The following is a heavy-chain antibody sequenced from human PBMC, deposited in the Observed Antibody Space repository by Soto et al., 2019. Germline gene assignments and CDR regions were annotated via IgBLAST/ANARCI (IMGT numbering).Heavy chain of an antibody. D-gene: IGHD6-13*01. CDR2: IIPIFGTA. Sequence: QVQLVQSGAEVKKPGSSVKVSCKASGGTFSSYAISWVRQAPGQGLEWMGGIIPIFGTANYAQKFQGRVTITGDEARGRAYRGLSTLRSEATPVYYCGGDRPGIAAAGDPPDYGMDVWGQGTTVTVSS. CDR1: GGTFSSYA. V-gene: IGHV1-69*01. J-gene: IGHJ6*02. CDR3: GGDRPGIAAAGDPPDYGMDV.